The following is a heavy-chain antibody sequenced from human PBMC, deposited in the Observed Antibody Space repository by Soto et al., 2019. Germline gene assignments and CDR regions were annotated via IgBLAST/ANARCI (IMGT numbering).Heavy chain of an antibody. CDR3: AREGSAIYYYYGMDV. D-gene: IGHD3-10*01. V-gene: IGHV1-2*04. J-gene: IGHJ6*02. CDR1: GYTFTGYY. CDR2: INPNSGGT. Sequence: ASVKVSCKASGYTFTGYYMHWVRQASGQGLEWMGWINPNSGGTNYAQKFQGWVTKTRDTSISTAYMELSRLRSDDTAVYYCAREGSAIYYYYGMDVWGQGTTVTVSS.